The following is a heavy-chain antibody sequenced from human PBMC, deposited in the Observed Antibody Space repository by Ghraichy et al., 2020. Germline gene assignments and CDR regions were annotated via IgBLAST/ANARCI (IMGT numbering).Heavy chain of an antibody. CDR1: GGSFSGYY. CDR3: ARHTRSYDYGGNRTTYYFDY. Sequence: SQTLSLTCAVYGGSFSGYYWSWIRQPPGKGLEWIGEINHSGSTNYNPSLKSRVTISVDTSKNQFSLKLSSVTAADTAVYYCARHTRSYDYGGNRTTYYFDYWGQGTLVTVSS. V-gene: IGHV4-34*01. D-gene: IGHD4-23*01. J-gene: IGHJ4*02. CDR2: INHSGST.